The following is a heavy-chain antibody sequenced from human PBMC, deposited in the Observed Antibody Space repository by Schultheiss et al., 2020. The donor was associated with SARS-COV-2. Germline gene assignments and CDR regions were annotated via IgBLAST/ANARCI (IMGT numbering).Heavy chain of an antibody. CDR1: GGSLTNDSYY. V-gene: IGHV4-61*01. D-gene: IGHD3-22*01. CDR2: IYYTGAT. J-gene: IGHJ4*02. CDR3: ARALGRYFYDSHGYYGLEL. Sequence: GSLRLSCTVSGGSLTNDSYYWNWVRLSPEKGLEWLGYIYYTGATKYNPSVQSRPTISFDASKNQFSLRLHSVTAADTAVYYCARALGRYFYDSHGYYGLELWGQGTQVTVPS.